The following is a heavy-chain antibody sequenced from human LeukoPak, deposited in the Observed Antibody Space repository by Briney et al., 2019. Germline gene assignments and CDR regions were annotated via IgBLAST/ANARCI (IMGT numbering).Heavy chain of an antibody. J-gene: IGHJ4*02. V-gene: IGHV3-53*01. CDR3: ARDRWGAVAGLDY. CDR1: GFTFSSNY. D-gene: IGHD6-19*01. CDR2: IYSGGST. Sequence: GGSLRLSCAASGFTFSSNYMSWVRQAPGKGLEWVSVIYSGGSTYYSDSVTGRFTISRDNSKNPLYLQMNSLRAEDTVVYYCARDRWGAVAGLDYWGQGTRVTVSS.